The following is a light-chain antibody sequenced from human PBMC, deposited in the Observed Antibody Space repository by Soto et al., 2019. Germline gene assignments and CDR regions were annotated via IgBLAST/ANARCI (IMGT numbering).Light chain of an antibody. CDR3: QQYGSSPFT. J-gene: IGKJ3*01. Sequence: EFVSTQSPSTQSLYPLERPTLSCRAGPSVTSSYLAWYQQRRGQAPTLLIYGASVRAPGIPDRFSGGGSGTDFTLTISRMEPEDFAVYYCQQYGSSPFTFGPGTKVDIK. CDR1: PSVTSSY. CDR2: GAS. V-gene: IGKV3-20*01.